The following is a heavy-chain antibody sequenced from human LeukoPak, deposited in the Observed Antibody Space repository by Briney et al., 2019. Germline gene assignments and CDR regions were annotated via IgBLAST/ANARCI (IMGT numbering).Heavy chain of an antibody. CDR3: ARGEAVYYGSGSWKLDQ. Sequence: GASVKVSCKASGYTFSDFYIHWVRQAPGQGLEWMAWINPNHGGTNFAQKFQGRVTVTRDTSISTAYMELTRVTSDDTAVYFCARGEAVYYGSGSWKLDQWGQGTLVTVSS. J-gene: IGHJ4*02. CDR2: INPNHGGT. D-gene: IGHD3-10*01. V-gene: IGHV1-2*02. CDR1: GYTFSDFY.